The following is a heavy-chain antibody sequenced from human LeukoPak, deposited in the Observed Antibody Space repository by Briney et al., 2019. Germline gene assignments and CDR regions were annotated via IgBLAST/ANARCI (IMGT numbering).Heavy chain of an antibody. CDR3: AKGGYSSSWYKGYFDY. CDR2: ISGSGGST. Sequence: GGSLRLSCAASGFTFSSYAMSWVRQAPGKGLEWVSAISGSGGSTYYADSVKGRFTISRDNSKNTLYLQMNSLRAEDTAVYYCAKGGYSSSWYKGYFDYWGQGTLVTVSS. CDR1: GFTFSSYA. J-gene: IGHJ4*02. V-gene: IGHV3-23*01. D-gene: IGHD6-13*01.